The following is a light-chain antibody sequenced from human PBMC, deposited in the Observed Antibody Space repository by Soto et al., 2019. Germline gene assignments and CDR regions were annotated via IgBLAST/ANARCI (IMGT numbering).Light chain of an antibody. CDR3: QQSGSSPRT. Sequence: GLTQTKCNLSFSPWERSTLSCRSSRSFSSSYLACYQQKPGQAPRLLIYGASSRATGIPDRFSGSGSGTDFTLTISRLEPEDFAVYYCQQSGSSPRTFCQGTKVDIK. J-gene: IGKJ1*01. CDR2: GAS. V-gene: IGKV3-20*01. CDR1: RSFSSSY.